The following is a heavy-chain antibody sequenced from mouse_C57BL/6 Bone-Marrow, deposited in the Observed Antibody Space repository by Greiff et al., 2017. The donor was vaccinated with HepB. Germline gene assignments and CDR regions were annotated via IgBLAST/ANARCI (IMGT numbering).Heavy chain of an antibody. D-gene: IGHD1-1*01. V-gene: IGHV1-64*01. CDR1: GYTFTSYW. J-gene: IGHJ2*01. CDR2: IHPNSGST. CDR3: ARVYYYGSKRYFDY. Sequence: QVQLQQPGAELVKPGASVKLSCKASGYTFTSYWMHWVKQRPGQGLEWIGMIHPNSGSTNYNEKFKSKATLTVDKSSSTAYMQLSSLTSEDSAVYYCARVYYYGSKRYFDYWGQGTTLTVSS.